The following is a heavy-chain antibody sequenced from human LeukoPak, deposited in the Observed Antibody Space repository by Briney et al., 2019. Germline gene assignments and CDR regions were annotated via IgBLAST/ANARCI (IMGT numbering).Heavy chain of an antibody. CDR3: ARDSIVAPCDY. Sequence: SGGSLRLSCAASGFTFSSYGMHWVRQAPGKGLEYVSAISSNGGSTYYANSVKGRFTISRDNSKNTLYLQMGSLRAEDMAVYYCARDSIVAPCDYWGQGTLVTVSS. CDR2: ISSNGGST. J-gene: IGHJ4*02. CDR1: GFTFSSYG. D-gene: IGHD5-12*01. V-gene: IGHV3-64*01.